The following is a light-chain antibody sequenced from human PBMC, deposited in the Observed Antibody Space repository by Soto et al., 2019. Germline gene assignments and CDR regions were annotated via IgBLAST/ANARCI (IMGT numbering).Light chain of an antibody. CDR2: DAS. V-gene: IGKV1-5*01. J-gene: IGKJ1*01. Sequence: DIQMTQSPSTLSASIGDRVTITCRASQNINNWIAWYQQKPGKAPKFLIYDASTLESGVPSRFSGSGFGTDFSLTISSLQPDDFGSYYCQHMRTFGHGTKVEMK. CDR1: QNINNW. CDR3: QHMRT.